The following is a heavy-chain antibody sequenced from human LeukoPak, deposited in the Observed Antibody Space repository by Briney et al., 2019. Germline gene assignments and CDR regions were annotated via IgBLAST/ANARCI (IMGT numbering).Heavy chain of an antibody. V-gene: IGHV4-38-2*01. D-gene: IGHD3-10*01. J-gene: IGHJ5*02. CDR2: MYHSGIT. CDR1: GYSINSAYY. Sequence: PSETLSLTCAVYGYSINSAYYWGWIRQPPGKGLEWIASMYHSGITYYNSSLKSLATISVDTSKNQFSLKLNSVTAADTSVYYCARLTPGKNWFDPWGHGTLVTVSS. CDR3: ARLTPGKNWFDP.